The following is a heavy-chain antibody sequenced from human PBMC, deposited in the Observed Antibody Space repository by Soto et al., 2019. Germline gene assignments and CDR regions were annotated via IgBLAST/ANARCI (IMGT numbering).Heavy chain of an antibody. V-gene: IGHV4-31*03. D-gene: IGHD4-17*01. J-gene: IGHJ5*02. CDR1: GGSINSGGYY. Sequence: QVQLQESGPGLVKPSQTLSLTCTVSGGSINSGGYYWSWIRQHPGKGLEWIGYSYYSGSTYYNPSLKSRVTISVDTSKNQFSLKLSSVTAADTAVYYCARGPPSVPTTVVTQGSWFDPWGQGTLVTVSS. CDR3: ARGPPSVPTTVVTQGSWFDP. CDR2: SYYSGST.